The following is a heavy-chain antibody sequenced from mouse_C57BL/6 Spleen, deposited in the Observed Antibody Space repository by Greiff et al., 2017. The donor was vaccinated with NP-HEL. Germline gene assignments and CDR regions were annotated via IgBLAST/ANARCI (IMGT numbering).Heavy chain of an antibody. CDR2: IHPNSGST. J-gene: IGHJ4*01. CDR3: ASYYSNLYYAMDY. D-gene: IGHD2-5*01. Sequence: QVQLQQPGAELVKPGASVKLSCKASGYTFTSYWMHWVKQRPGQGLEWIGMIHPNSGSTNYNEKFKSKATLTVDKSSSTAYMQLSSLTSEDSAVYYCASYYSNLYYAMDYWGQGTSVTVSS. CDR1: GYTFTSYW. V-gene: IGHV1-64*01.